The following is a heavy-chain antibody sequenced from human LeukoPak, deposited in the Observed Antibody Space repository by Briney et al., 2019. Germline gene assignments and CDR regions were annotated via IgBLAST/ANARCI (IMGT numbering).Heavy chain of an antibody. CDR3: VKDDGWVQYAN. V-gene: IGHV3-23*01. CDR2: IRADAVTT. J-gene: IGHJ4*02. CDR1: GFIFSHHG. D-gene: IGHD5-24*01. Sequence: GGTLRLSCATSGFIFSHHGMNWVRQAPGKGLEWVSGIRADAVTTYYADSAKGRFIISRDNSKNTVYLQMNSLSAEDAAVYYCVKDDGWVQYANWGQGTLVTVSS.